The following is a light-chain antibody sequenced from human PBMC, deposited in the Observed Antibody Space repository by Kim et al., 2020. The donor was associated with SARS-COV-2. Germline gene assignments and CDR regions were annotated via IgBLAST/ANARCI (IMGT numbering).Light chain of an antibody. J-gene: IGKJ2*01. V-gene: IGKV1-5*01. CDR3: QQYKSYPVT. CDR1: QSTSSW. CDR2: DAS. Sequence: DIQMTQSPSTLSASVGDRVTITCRASQSTSSWLAWYQQKPGKAPNLLIYDASTSESGVPSRFSGSGSGTEFTLTISSLQPDDFATYYCQQYKSYPVTFGQGTKLEI.